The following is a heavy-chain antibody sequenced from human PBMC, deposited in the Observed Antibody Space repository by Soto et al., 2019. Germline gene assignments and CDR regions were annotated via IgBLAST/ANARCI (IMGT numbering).Heavy chain of an antibody. V-gene: IGHV1-2*04. CDR3: ARGDSTDCSNGVCSFFYHHDMDV. CDR1: GYSFTDYH. J-gene: IGHJ6*02. CDR2: INPKSGGT. Sequence: GASVTVSCKASGYSFTDYHIHWVRQAPGQGLEWLGRINPKSGGTSTAQKFQGWVTMTTDTSISTASMELTRLTSDDTAIYYCARGDSTDCSNGVCSFFYHHDMDVWGQGTTVTVS. D-gene: IGHD2-8*01.